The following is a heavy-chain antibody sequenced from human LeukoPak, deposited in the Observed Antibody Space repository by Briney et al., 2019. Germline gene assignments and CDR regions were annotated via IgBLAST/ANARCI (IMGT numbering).Heavy chain of an antibody. J-gene: IGHJ6*03. V-gene: IGHV4-59*08. CDR1: GAYMNDYY. CDR2: ISNTGRS. Sequence: SETLSLTCTVSGAYMNDYYWNWIRQPPGKGLEWIGYISNTGRSKHNPSLKSRLAISFDTSKNQFSLKLSSVTAADTAVYHCARHKYDAVSGYYMDVWGKGTTVTVSS. CDR3: ARHKYDAVSGYYMDV. D-gene: IGHD3-16*01.